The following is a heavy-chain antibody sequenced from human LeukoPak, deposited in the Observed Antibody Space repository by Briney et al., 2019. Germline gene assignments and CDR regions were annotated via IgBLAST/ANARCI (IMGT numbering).Heavy chain of an antibody. V-gene: IGHV1-8*01. CDR3: ARARVRRGDRWFDP. CDR1: GYTFTSYD. Sequence: ASVKVSCKASGYTFTSYDINWVRQATGQGLEWMGWMNPNSGNTGYAQKFQGRVTMTRNTSISTAYMELSSLRSEDTAVYYCARARVRRGDRWFDPWGQGTLVTVSS. CDR2: MNPNSGNT. J-gene: IGHJ5*02.